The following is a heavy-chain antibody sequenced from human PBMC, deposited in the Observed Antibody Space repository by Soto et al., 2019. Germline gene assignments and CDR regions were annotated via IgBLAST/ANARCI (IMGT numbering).Heavy chain of an antibody. CDR3: AHTRVPDTLDY. CDR2: IYWNGIE. V-gene: IGHV2-5*01. J-gene: IGHJ4*01. Sequence: PSQTLTLTCTFSGFSLSTSGLGVAWIRQPPGKPLEWLALIYWNGIERYSPSLKSRLTITKDTSKNEVVLTMTNMDPLDTATFYCAHTRVPDTLDYWGQGTLVTVSS. D-gene: IGHD2-2*01. CDR1: GFSLSTSGLG.